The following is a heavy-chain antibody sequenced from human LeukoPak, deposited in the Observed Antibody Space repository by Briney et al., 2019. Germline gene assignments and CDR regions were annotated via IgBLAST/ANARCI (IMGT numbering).Heavy chain of an antibody. D-gene: IGHD6-19*01. V-gene: IGHV3-23*01. Sequence: GGSLRLSCAASGFTFSSYAMSWVRQAPGKGLEWVSAISGSGGSTYYADSVKGRFTISRDNSKNTLYLQMNSLRAEDTAVYYCAKGTRKWMVGQHYFDYWGQGTLVTVSS. CDR3: AKGTRKWMVGQHYFDY. J-gene: IGHJ4*02. CDR2: ISGSGGST. CDR1: GFTFSSYA.